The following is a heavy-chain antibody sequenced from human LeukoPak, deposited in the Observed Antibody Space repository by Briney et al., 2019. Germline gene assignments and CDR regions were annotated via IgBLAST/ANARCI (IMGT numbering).Heavy chain of an antibody. Sequence: PGGSLRLSCAASGFTFSSYSMNWVRQAPGKGLEWVSSISSSSSDIYYADSVKGRFTISRDNAKHSVFLQMDSLRAEDTAVYYCGRDQEGPSQQVAQDYWGQGTLVTDSS. CDR2: ISSSSSDI. D-gene: IGHD6-13*01. CDR1: GFTFSSYS. CDR3: GRDQEGPSQQVAQDY. J-gene: IGHJ4*02. V-gene: IGHV3-21*01.